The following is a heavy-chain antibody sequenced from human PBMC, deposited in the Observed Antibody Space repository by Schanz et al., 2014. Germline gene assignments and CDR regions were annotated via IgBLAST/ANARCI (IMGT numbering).Heavy chain of an antibody. Sequence: VQLLESGGGLVRPGGSLRLSCAASGFTFSDYYMAWIRQAPGKGLEWVSHISGSSIHKNYADSVKGRFSISRDNGETSMYLQINSLRVEDTAVYYCARFLARYQYYGVDVWGQGTTVIVSS. CDR3: ARFLARYQYYGVDV. D-gene: IGHD3-3*01. V-gene: IGHV3-11*03. CDR1: GFTFSDYY. CDR2: ISGSSIHK. J-gene: IGHJ6*02.